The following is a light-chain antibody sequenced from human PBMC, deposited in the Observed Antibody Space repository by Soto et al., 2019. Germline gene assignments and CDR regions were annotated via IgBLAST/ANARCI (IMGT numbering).Light chain of an antibody. V-gene: IGKV3-20*01. J-gene: IGKJ2*01. CDR2: GAS. CDR1: QSLRSSY. Sequence: DIVLTQSPVTLSLSPGERATLSCRASQSLRSSYLAWYQQKPGQAPRLLMYGASNRATCFPDRFSGSGSGTDFTLTISRLEPEDFAVYYGHCQQFDNSPLYTFGQGTKLEIK. CDR3: QQFDNSPLYT.